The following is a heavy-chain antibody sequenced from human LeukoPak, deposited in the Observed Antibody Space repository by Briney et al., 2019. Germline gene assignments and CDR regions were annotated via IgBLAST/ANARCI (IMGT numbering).Heavy chain of an antibody. CDR3: ARAYSGYDFGHYYYYGMDV. CDR1: GYIITGYY. CDR2: INPNSGGT. D-gene: IGHD5-12*01. Sequence: ASVKVSCKASGYIITGYYMHWVRQAPGQGLEWMGWINPNSGGTNYAQKFQGRVTMTRDTSISTAYMELSRLRSDDTAVYYCARAYSGYDFGHYYYYGMDVWGQGTTVTVSS. J-gene: IGHJ6*02. V-gene: IGHV1-2*02.